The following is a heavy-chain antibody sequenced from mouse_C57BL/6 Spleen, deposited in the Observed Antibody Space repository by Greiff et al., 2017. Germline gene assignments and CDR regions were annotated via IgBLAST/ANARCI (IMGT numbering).Heavy chain of an antibody. Sequence: VQLQESGPGLVQPSQSLSITCKVSGFSLTSYGVHWVRQSPGKGLEWLGVIWRGGSTDYNAAFMSRLSITKDNTKSQVFFKMNRLQADDTAIYYCAKTLYYDYCEWYFDVWGTGTTGTVSS. D-gene: IGHD2-4*01. V-gene: IGHV2-5*01. J-gene: IGHJ1*03. CDR1: GFSLTSYG. CDR2: IWRGGST. CDR3: AKTLYYDYCEWYFDV.